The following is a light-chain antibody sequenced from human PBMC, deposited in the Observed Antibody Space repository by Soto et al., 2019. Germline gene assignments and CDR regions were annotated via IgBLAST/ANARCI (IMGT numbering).Light chain of an antibody. CDR1: SSDVGYYNL. CDR2: EVN. CDR3: CSYAGSTTHYV. J-gene: IGLJ1*01. Sequence: QSVLTQPAAVSGSTGQSITISCTGTSSDVGYYNLVSWYQQHPGKAPKLIIYEVNKRPSGFSNRFSGSKSGNTASLTISGLQAEDEADYYCCSYAGSTTHYVFGNGTKVT. V-gene: IGLV2-23*02.